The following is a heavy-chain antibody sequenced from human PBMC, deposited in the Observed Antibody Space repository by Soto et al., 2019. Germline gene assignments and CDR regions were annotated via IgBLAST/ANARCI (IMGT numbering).Heavy chain of an antibody. CDR1: GGSINSGGYS. D-gene: IGHD3-10*01. CDR2: IYHSGST. CDR3: ARVPGP. V-gene: IGHV4-30-2*01. J-gene: IGHJ5*02. Sequence: TLSLTCAVSGGSINSGGYSWSWIRQPPGKGLEWIGYIYHSGSTYYNPSLKSRVTISVDRSKNQFSLKLTSVTAADTAVYYCARVPGPWGQGTLVTVSS.